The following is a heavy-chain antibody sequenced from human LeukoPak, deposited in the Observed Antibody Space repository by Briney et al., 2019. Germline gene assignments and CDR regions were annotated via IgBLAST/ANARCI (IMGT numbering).Heavy chain of an antibody. J-gene: IGHJ6*03. V-gene: IGHV1-18*01. CDR3: ARSTRAGGYYYYYYMDV. CDR1: GYTFTSYG. CDR2: ISAYNGNT. D-gene: IGHD5/OR15-5a*01. Sequence: ASVKVSCKASGYTFTSYGISWVRQAPGQGLEWMGWISAYNGNTSYAQKLQGRVTMTTDTSTSTAYMELSSLRSEDTAVYYCARSTRAGGYYYYYYMDVWGKGTTVTVSS.